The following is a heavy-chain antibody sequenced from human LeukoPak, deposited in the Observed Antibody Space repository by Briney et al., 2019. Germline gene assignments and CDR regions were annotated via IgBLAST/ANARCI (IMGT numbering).Heavy chain of an antibody. V-gene: IGHV3-49*04. CDR1: RLTFGDYA. CDR3: GYGEDYYFMDV. Sequence: GGSLRLSCTVSRLTFGDYALSWVRQAPGKGLEWVGFIRSKAYGGTTEYGASVKGRFNISREDSQSIAYLQMNSLKAEDTAVYYCGYGEDYYFMDVWGKGTTVTVSS. CDR2: IRSKAYGGTT. D-gene: IGHD4-17*01. J-gene: IGHJ6*03.